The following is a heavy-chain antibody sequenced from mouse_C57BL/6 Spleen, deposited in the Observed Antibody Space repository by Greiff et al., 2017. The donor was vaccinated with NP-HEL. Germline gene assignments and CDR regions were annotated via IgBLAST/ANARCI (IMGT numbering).Heavy chain of an antibody. Sequence: EVQLQQSGPGMVKPSQSLSLTCTVTGYSITSGYDWHWIRHFPGNKLEWMGYISYSGSTNYNPSLKSRIPITHDTSKNHFFLKLNSVTTEDTATYYCARAVGGYWYFDVWGTGTTVTVSS. CDR1: GYSITSGYD. J-gene: IGHJ1*03. D-gene: IGHD3-3*01. CDR3: ARAVGGYWYFDV. V-gene: IGHV3-1*01. CDR2: ISYSGST.